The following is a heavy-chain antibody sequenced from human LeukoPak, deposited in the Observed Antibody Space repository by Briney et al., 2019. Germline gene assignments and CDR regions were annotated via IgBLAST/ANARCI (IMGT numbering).Heavy chain of an antibody. V-gene: IGHV3-7*01. CDR3: ARALTMIVVAFDY. J-gene: IGHJ4*02. D-gene: IGHD3-22*01. CDR2: IKQDGSEK. CDR1: GFTFSSYW. Sequence: PGGSLRLPCAASGFTFSSYWMSWVRQAPGKGLEWVANIKQDGSEKYYVDSVKGRFTISRDNAKNSLYLQMNSLRAEDTALYYCARALTMIVVAFDYWGQGTLVTVSS.